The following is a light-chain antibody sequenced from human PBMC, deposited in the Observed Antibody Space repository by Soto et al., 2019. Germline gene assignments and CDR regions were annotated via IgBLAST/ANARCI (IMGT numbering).Light chain of an antibody. CDR1: QSVSGSY. J-gene: IGKJ2*01. CDR3: QQYGAYPYT. CDR2: GAS. V-gene: IGKV3-20*01. Sequence: EIVLTQSPGTLSLSPGVRATLSCRASQSVSGSYLAWFQQKPGQSPRLLIYGASKRDPDIPDRFSGSGSGTDFTFTISRLEPEDFAVYYCQQYGAYPYTFGQGTRLEI.